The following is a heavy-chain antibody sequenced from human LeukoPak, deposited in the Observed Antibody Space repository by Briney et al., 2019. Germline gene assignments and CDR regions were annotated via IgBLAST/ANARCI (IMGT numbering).Heavy chain of an antibody. V-gene: IGHV1-18*01. Sequence: ASVKVSCKASGYTFTSYGISWVRQAPGQGLAWMGWISAYNGNTNYAQTLQGRVTMTTDTSTNTAYMELSSLTSDETAVYYCARDRGRSYYYYYYMDVWGEGTTVTVSS. CDR3: ARDRGRSYYYYYYMDV. J-gene: IGHJ6*03. CDR2: ISAYNGNT. CDR1: GYTFTSYG.